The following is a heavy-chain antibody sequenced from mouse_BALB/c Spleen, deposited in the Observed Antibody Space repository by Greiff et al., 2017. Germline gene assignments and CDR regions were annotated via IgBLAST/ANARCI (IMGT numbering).Heavy chain of an antibody. V-gene: IGHV1-80*01. CDR2: IYPGDGDT. CDR3: ARWYYDAMDY. D-gene: IGHD1-1*02. Sequence: QVQLKQSGAELVRPGSSVKISCKASGYAFSSYWMNWVKQRPGQGLEWIGQIYPGDGDTNYNGKFKGKATLTADKSSSTAYMQLSSLTSEDSAVYFCARWYYDAMDYWGQGTSVTVSS. CDR1: GYAFSSYW. J-gene: IGHJ4*01.